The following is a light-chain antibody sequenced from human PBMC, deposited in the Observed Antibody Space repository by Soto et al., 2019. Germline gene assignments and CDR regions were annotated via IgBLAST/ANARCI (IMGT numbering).Light chain of an antibody. CDR2: DVN. J-gene: IGLJ3*02. CDR3: CSYTGSYTWV. Sequence: QSALTQPRSVSGSPGQSVTTSCTGTSSDVGNYNYVSWYQQHPGKAPKLMIYDVNKRPSGVPDRFSGSKSGNTASLTISGLQGEDEADYYCCSYTGSYTWVFGGGTKVTVL. V-gene: IGLV2-11*01. CDR1: SSDVGNYNY.